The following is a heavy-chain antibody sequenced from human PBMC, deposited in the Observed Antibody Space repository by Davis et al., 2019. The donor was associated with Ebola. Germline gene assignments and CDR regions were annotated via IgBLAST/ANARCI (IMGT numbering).Heavy chain of an antibody. J-gene: IGHJ3*02. CDR2: INPNSGGT. D-gene: IGHD3-3*01. V-gene: IGHV1-2*04. CDR1: GYTFTGYY. CDR3: ARDNDLGAFDI. Sequence: ASVKVSCKASGYTFTGYYMHWVRQAPGQGLEWMGWINPNSGGTNYGQKFQGWVTMTRDTSISTAYMELSRLRSDDTAVYYCARDNDLGAFDIWGQGTMVTVSS.